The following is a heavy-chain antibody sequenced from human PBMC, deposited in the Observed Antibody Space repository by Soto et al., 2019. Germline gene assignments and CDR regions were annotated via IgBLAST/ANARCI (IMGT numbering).Heavy chain of an antibody. D-gene: IGHD3-22*01. CDR3: AKGSGYYYYFDY. CDR2: ISGSGGST. V-gene: IGHV3-23*01. Sequence: PGGSLRLSCAVSGLTFRRSWMTWVRQAPEKGLEWVSAISGSGGSTYYADSVKGRFTISRDNSKNTLYLQMNSLRAEDTAVYYCAKGSGYYYYFDYWGQGTLVTVSS. J-gene: IGHJ4*02. CDR1: GLTFRRSW.